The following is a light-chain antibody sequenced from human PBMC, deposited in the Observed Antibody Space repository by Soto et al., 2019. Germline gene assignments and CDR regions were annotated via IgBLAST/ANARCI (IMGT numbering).Light chain of an antibody. CDR1: GSDVGNYKY. J-gene: IGLJ1*01. CDR2: DVN. V-gene: IGLV2-14*03. Sequence: QSALIQSASVSGSPGQSITISCTGTGSDVGNYKYVSWYQQHPDKAPKLVIYDVNNRPSGVSNRFSGSKSGNTASLTISGLQSEDEADYYCSAYTTSTTPLFVFGTGTKLTVL. CDR3: SAYTTSTTPLFV.